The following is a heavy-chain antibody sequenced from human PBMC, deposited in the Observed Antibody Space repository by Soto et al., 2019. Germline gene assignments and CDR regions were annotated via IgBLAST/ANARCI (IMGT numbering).Heavy chain of an antibody. CDR1: GFTFSSYA. CDR3: ARAGCDGGSCYTLVGLRYGMDV. Sequence: QVKLVESRGGVVQPGRSLRLSCAASGFTFSSYAMYWVRQAPGKGLEWVAIISYDGNNKYYADSVKGRFTISRDNSKNTLYLQMNCLRAEDTAVYYCARAGCDGGSCYTLVGLRYGMDVWGQGTMVTVSS. D-gene: IGHD2-15*01. J-gene: IGHJ6*02. V-gene: IGHV3-30-3*01. CDR2: ISYDGNNK.